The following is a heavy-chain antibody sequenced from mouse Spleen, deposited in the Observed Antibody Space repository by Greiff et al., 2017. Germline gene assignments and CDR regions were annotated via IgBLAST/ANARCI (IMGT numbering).Heavy chain of an antibody. CDR1: GYSITSGYY. J-gene: IGHJ3*01. CDR3: AREKLGRFAY. D-gene: IGHD4-1*01. CDR2: ISYDGSN. Sequence: EVKLVESGPGLVKPSQSLSLTCSVSGYSITSGYYWNWIRQFPGNKLEWMGYISYDGSNNYNPSLKNRISITRDTSKNQFFLKLNSVTTEDTATKYCAREKLGRFAYWGQGTLVTVSA. V-gene: IGHV3-6*01.